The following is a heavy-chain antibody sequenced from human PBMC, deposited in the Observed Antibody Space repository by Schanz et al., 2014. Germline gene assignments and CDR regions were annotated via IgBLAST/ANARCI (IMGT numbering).Heavy chain of an antibody. CDR2: ISTSIGNT. J-gene: IGHJ6*02. CDR1: GYTFTSYG. CDR3: ARENTAVAGMPXXMXV. D-gene: IGHD6-19*01. Sequence: QVHLVQSGAEVKKPGASVKVSCKASGYTFTSYGITWVRQAPGQGLEWIGWISTSIGNTNYAQKFQGRVTMTTDTSXXXXXMELRSLRFDXXXXXXXARENTAVAGMPXXMXVWGQGTTETVTS. V-gene: IGHV1-18*01.